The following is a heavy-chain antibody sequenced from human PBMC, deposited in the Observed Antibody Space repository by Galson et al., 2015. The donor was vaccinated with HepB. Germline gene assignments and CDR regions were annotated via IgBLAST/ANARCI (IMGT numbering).Heavy chain of an antibody. CDR3: AARYSSSWFYFDY. J-gene: IGHJ4*02. V-gene: IGHV3-23*01. D-gene: IGHD6-13*01. CDR1: GFTFSSYA. Sequence: SLRLSCAASGFTFSSYAMSWVRQAPGKGLEWVSDISGSGGRTYYADSVKGRFTISRDNSKNTLYLQMNSLRVEDTAAYYCAARYSSSWFYFDYWGQGTLVTVSS. CDR2: ISGSGGRT.